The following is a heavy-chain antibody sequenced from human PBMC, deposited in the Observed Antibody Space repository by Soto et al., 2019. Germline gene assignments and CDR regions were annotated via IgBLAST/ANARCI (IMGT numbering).Heavy chain of an antibody. V-gene: IGHV3-30-3*01. Sequence: PGGSLRLSFAASGLTLSNYAMNWVRQAPGKGLEWVAVISYDGGSKYYADSVKGRFTISRDNSRNTLSLQMNSLRVDDTALYYCARDTGSWNFDYWGQGTQVTVSS. CDR3: ARDTGSWNFDY. CDR2: ISYDGGSK. J-gene: IGHJ4*02. CDR1: GLTLSNYA. D-gene: IGHD1-26*01.